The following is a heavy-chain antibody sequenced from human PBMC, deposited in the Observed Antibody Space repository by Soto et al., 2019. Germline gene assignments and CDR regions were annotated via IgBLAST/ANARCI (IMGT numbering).Heavy chain of an antibody. Sequence: QVHLVDSGGGVVQPGRSLRLSCAASGFTFSSYSMHWVRQAPGRGLEWVAVISDDGSNKYYADSVKGRFTISRDNSKNTLDLQMNSLRVGDTAVYYCARDQGTSGPYSQEVTWFDPWGQGTLVTVSS. V-gene: IGHV3-30-3*01. CDR3: ARDQGTSGPYSQEVTWFDP. J-gene: IGHJ5*02. CDR1: GFTFSSYS. D-gene: IGHD2-2*01. CDR2: ISDDGSNK.